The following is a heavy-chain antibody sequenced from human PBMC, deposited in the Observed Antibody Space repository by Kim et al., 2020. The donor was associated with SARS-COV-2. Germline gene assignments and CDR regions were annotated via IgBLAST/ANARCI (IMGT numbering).Heavy chain of an antibody. V-gene: IGHV3-9*01. J-gene: IGHJ6*02. Sequence: GGSLRLSCAASGFTFGDCAMHWVRQAPGKGLEWVSGISWNSGSIGYADSVKGRFTISRDNAKNSLYLQMNSLRAEDTALYYCAKDTSKVYYYYYGMDVWGQGTTVTVSS. CDR2: ISWNSGSI. CDR3: AKDTSKVYYYYYGMDV. CDR1: GFTFGDCA.